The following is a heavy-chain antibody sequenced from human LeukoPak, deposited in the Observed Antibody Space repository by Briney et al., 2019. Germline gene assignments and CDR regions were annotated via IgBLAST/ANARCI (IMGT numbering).Heavy chain of an antibody. CDR2: IYYSGST. J-gene: IGHJ6*02. V-gene: IGHV4-30-4*01. CDR3: ARDSSGYYPYYYGMDV. Sequence: SETLSLTCTVSGGSISSGDYYWSWIRQPPGKGLEWIGYIYYSGSTYYNSSLKSRVTISVDTSENQFSLKLSSVTAADTAVYYCARDSSGYYPYYYGMDVWGQGTTVTVSS. D-gene: IGHD3-22*01. CDR1: GGSISSGDYY.